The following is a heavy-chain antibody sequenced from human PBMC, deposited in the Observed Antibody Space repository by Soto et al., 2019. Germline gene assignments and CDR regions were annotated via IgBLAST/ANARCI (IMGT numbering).Heavy chain of an antibody. CDR3: ARATPAGSAHL. CDR2: ISYSGSS. Sequence: SGTLSLTCTVSGGSNIRDGYYWSWIRHNPGKGLEWIAYISYSGSSYSNPSLKSRVTISADTYKNQFSLRMTSVTAAETAVYFCARATPAGSAHLWGQGTMVTV. D-gene: IGHD2-2*01. J-gene: IGHJ1*01. CDR1: GGSNIRDGYY. V-gene: IGHV4-31*03.